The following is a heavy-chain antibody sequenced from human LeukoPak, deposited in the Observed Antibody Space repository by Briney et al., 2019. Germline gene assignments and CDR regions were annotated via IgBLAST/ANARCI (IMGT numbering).Heavy chain of an antibody. V-gene: IGHV1-2*02. CDR2: INPNSGGT. CDR1: GYTFTGYY. Sequence: ASVKVSCKASGYTFTGYYMHWVRQAPGQGLEWMGWINPNSGGTNYAQKFQGRVTMTRDTSISTAYMELSRLRSDDTAVYYCAREGIRIAAAGTIDYWGQGTLATVSS. D-gene: IGHD6-13*01. CDR3: AREGIRIAAAGTIDY. J-gene: IGHJ4*02.